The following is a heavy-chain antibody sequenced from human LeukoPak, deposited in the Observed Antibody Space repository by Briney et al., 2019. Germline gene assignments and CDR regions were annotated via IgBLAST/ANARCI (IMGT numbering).Heavy chain of an antibody. CDR2: IYYSVST. V-gene: IGHV4-30-4*08. CDR1: GGSISSGDYY. Sequence: PSETLSLTCTVSGGSISSGDYYWSWIRQPPGKGLEWIGYIYYSVSTYYNPSLKSRVTISVDTSKDQFSLKLSSVTAADTAVYYCARVRDYYDSSGYKERLVDYWGQGTLVTVSS. J-gene: IGHJ4*02. D-gene: IGHD3-22*01. CDR3: ARVRDYYDSSGYKERLVDY.